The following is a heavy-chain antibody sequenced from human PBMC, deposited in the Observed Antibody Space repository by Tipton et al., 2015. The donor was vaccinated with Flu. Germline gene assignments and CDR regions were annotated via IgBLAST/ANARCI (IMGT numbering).Heavy chain of an antibody. J-gene: IGHJ4*02. V-gene: IGHV3-7*01. CDR3: ARTRGGYCSSSSCYADYFDY. CDR2: INQGGSEK. D-gene: IGHD2-2*01. Sequence: SLRLSCAVSGFTFSTSWMSWVRQAPGKGLEWVANINQGGSEKYYVDSVKGRFTISRDNAKNSLHLHMNSLRAEDTAVYYCARTRGGYCSSSSCYADYFDYWGQGTLVTVSS. CDR1: GFTFSTSW.